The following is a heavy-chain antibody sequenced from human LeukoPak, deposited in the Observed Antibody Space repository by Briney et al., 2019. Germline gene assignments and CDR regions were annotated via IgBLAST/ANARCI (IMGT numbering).Heavy chain of an antibody. CDR1: GGSFSGYY. Sequence: SETLSLTCAVYGGSFSGYYWSWIRQPPGKGLEWIWEINHSGSTNYNPSLKSRVTISVDTSKNQFSLKLSPVTAADTAVYYCARAKRGYYYDSSGYRVWGQGTLVTVSS. CDR2: INHSGST. V-gene: IGHV4-34*01. CDR3: ARAKRGYYYDSSGYRV. J-gene: IGHJ4*02. D-gene: IGHD3-22*01.